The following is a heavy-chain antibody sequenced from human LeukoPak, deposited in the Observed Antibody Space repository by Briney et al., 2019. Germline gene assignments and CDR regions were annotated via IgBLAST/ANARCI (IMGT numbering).Heavy chain of an antibody. CDR3: ARDTSGIGMDV. V-gene: IGHV3-53*01. Sequence: GGSLRLSCAASGFTVSSNYMSWVRQAPGKGLEWVSLIYSGGTTHYADSVKGRFTISRDNSKDTLYLEINSLRAEDTAVYYGARDTSGIGMDVWGQGTTVTVSS. CDR2: IYSGGTT. D-gene: IGHD3-10*01. CDR1: GFTVSSNY. J-gene: IGHJ6*02.